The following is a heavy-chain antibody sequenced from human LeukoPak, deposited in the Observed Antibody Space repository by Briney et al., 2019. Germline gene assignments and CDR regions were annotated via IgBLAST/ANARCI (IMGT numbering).Heavy chain of an antibody. D-gene: IGHD3-10*01. V-gene: IGHV1-18*04. J-gene: IGHJ3*01. CDR3: AKVKLSGDDAFDV. CDR2: ISAYNGNT. Sequence: GASVKVSCKASGYTFTSYYMHWVRQAPGQGLEWVAWISAYNGNTNYAHSVQGRLTMTTDISTSTAYMDLRSLRSDDTAVYYCAKVKLSGDDAFDVWGQGTMVTVSS. CDR1: GYTFTSYY.